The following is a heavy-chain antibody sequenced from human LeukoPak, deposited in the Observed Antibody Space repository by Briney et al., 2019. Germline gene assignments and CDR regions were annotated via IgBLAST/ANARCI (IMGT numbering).Heavy chain of an antibody. CDR3: ARVVATHFDY. CDR1: GFTFSSYS. D-gene: IGHD5-12*01. Sequence: PGGSLRLSCAASGFTFSSYSMNWVRRAPGKGLEWVSSISSSSSYIYYADSVKGRFTISRDNAKNSLYLQMNSLRAEDTAVYYCARVVATHFDYWGQGTLVTVSS. J-gene: IGHJ4*02. CDR2: ISSSSSYI. V-gene: IGHV3-21*01.